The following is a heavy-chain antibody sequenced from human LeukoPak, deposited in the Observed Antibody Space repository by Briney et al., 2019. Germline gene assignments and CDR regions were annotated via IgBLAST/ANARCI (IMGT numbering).Heavy chain of an antibody. D-gene: IGHD6-19*01. Sequence: GGSLRLSCVVSGFTVTDNYMSWVRQAPGKGLEWVSIIYSDGSTYSADSVKGRFTISRDNSKNTLYLQMNSLRAEDTAVYYCAKDGYSSGWYFHHWGQGTLVTVSS. J-gene: IGHJ4*02. V-gene: IGHV3-53*01. CDR2: IYSDGST. CDR1: GFTVTDNY. CDR3: AKDGYSSGWYFHH.